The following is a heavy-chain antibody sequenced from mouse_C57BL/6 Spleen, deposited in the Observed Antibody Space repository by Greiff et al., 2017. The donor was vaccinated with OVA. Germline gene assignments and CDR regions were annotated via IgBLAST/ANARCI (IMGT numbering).Heavy chain of an antibody. Sequence: EVKLMESGGGLVQPGGSLKLSCAASGFTFSDYYMYWVRQTPEKRLEWVAYISNGGGSTYYPDTVKGRFTISRDNAKNTLYQQMSRLKSEDTAMYYCAGTFDDWGQGTTLTVSS. CDR1: GFTFSDYY. CDR2: ISNGGGST. D-gene: IGHD2-14*01. V-gene: IGHV5-12*01. CDR3: AGTFDD. J-gene: IGHJ2*01.